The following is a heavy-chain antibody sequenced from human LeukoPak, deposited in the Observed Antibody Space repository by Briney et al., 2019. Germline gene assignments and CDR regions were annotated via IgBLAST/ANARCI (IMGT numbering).Heavy chain of an antibody. J-gene: IGHJ3*02. CDR3: ARREXGAPPXXAFDI. Sequence: GASVKVSCKASGYTFTSYGISWVRQAPGQGLEWMGWISAYNGNTNYAQKLQGRVTMTTDTSTSTAYMELRSLRSDDTAVYYCARREXGAPPXXAFDIWGQGTMVTVSS. D-gene: IGHD1-26*01. V-gene: IGHV1-18*01. CDR2: ISAYNGNT. CDR1: GYTFTSYG.